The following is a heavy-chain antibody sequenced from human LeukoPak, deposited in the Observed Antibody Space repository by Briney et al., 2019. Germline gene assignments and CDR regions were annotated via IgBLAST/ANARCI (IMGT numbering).Heavy chain of an antibody. CDR1: GYTFTGYY. D-gene: IGHD3-22*01. CDR3: ARDRYYYDSSGFYYFDY. J-gene: IGHJ4*02. V-gene: IGHV1-2*02. Sequence: GASVTVSCKASGYTFTGYYMHWVRQAPGQGLEWMGWINPNSGGTNYAQKFQGRVTMTRDMSISTAYMELSRLRSDDTAVYYCARDRYYYDSSGFYYFDYWGQGTLVTVSS. CDR2: INPNSGGT.